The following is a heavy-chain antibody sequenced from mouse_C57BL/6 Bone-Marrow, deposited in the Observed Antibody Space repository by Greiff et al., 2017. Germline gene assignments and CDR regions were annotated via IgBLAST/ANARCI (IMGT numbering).Heavy chain of an antibody. J-gene: IGHJ2*01. CDR2: INPNNGGT. CDR3: ARDGYYGSSSDY. CDR1: GYTFTDYY. D-gene: IGHD1-1*01. Sequence: EVQLQQSGPELVKPGASVKISCKASGYTFTDYYMNWVKQSHGKSLEWIGDINPNNGGTSYNQKFKGKATLTVDKSSSTAYMELRSLTSEDSAVYYCARDGYYGSSSDYWGQGTTLTVSS. V-gene: IGHV1-26*01.